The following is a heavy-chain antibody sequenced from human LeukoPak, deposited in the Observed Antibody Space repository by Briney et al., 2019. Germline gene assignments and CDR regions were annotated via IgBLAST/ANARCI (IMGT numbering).Heavy chain of an antibody. V-gene: IGHV3-30*04. CDR3: ARGTIYYDSSGYTLRG. CDR1: GFTFSSYA. Sequence: GGSLRLSCAASGFTFSSYAMHWVCQAPGKGLEWVAVISYDGSNKYYADSVKGRFTISRDNSKNTLYLQMNSLRAEDTAVYYCARGTIYYDSSGYTLRGWGQGTLVTVSS. D-gene: IGHD3-22*01. CDR2: ISYDGSNK. J-gene: IGHJ4*02.